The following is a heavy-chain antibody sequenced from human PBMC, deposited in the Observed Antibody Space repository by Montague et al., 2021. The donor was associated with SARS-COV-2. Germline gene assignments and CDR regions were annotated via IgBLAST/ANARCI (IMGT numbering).Heavy chain of an antibody. CDR1: GGSFSGYY. D-gene: IGHD3-22*01. V-gene: IGHV4-34*01. Sequence: SETLSLTCAVYGGSFSGYYWSWIRQPPGKELEWIGEINQSGSTNYNPSLKSRVTLSVDTSKKQFSLKLSSLTAADTAVYYCARVAGGYYHDSSAYFDYWDQGSLVTVSS. CDR3: ARVAGGYYHDSSAYFDY. CDR2: INQSGST. J-gene: IGHJ4*02.